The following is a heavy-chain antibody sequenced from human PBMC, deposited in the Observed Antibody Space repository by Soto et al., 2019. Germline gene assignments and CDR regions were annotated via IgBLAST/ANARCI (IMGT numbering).Heavy chain of an antibody. CDR3: AKVGPHPQTTEAFDWFDP. D-gene: IGHD3-16*01. CDR2: IYYSGST. J-gene: IGHJ5*02. CDR1: GASLSSYY. Sequence: SETLSLTCVVSGASLSSYYWSWIRQPPGKGLEWIGYIYYSGSTNYNPSLKSRVTISVDTSKNQFSLKLSSVTAADTAVYYCAKVGPHPQTTEAFDWFDPWGQGTLVTV. V-gene: IGHV4-59*01.